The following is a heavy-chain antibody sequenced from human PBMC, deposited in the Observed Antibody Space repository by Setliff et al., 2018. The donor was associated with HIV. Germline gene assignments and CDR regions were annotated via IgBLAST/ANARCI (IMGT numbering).Heavy chain of an antibody. CDR1: GFSFSSYG. J-gene: IGHJ5*02. CDR2: IWYDGSNK. D-gene: IGHD6-13*01. CDR3: AKDERQQLVRGIYKFFDP. V-gene: IGHV3-33*06. Sequence: GSLRLSCAASGFSFSSYGMHWVRQAPGKGLEWVAVIWYDGSNKYYADSVKGRFTISRDNSKNTLYLQMNSLRAEDTAVYYCAKDERQQLVRGIYKFFDPWGQGTLVTVSS.